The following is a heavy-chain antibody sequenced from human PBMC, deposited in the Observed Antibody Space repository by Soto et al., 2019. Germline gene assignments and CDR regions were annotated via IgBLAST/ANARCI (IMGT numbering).Heavy chain of an antibody. CDR3: AREGYKKGVEPAFDI. V-gene: IGHV4-31*03. J-gene: IGHJ3*02. D-gene: IGHD1-20*01. Sequence: QVQLQESGPGLVKPSQTLSLTCTVSVGSISSGGYYWSWIRQHPGKGLEWIGYIYYSGSTYYNPSLKSRVTISVDTSKNQFSLKLSSVTAADTAVYYCAREGYKKGVEPAFDIWGQGTMVTVSS. CDR2: IYYSGST. CDR1: VGSISSGGYY.